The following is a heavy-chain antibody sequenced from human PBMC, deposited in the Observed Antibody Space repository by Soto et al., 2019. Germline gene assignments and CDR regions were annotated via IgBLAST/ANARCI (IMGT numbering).Heavy chain of an antibody. J-gene: IGHJ4*02. CDR3: ARRSSGPHGLDY. CDR2: VWSDGSKE. V-gene: IGHV3-33*01. D-gene: IGHD3-22*01. CDR1: GFPFSTYG. Sequence: PGGSLRLSCAASGFPFSTYGVHLVRQAPGKGLEWVAFVWSDGSKELYADSVKDRFTIFRDNSQNTVYLQMNSLRAEDTAVYYCARRSSGPHGLDYRGQGTMVTVSS.